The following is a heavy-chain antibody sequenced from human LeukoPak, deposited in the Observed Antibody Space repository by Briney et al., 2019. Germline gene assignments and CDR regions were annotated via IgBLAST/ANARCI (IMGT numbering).Heavy chain of an antibody. D-gene: IGHD5-24*01. J-gene: IGHJ6*01. V-gene: IGHV3-7*01. Sequence: GGSLRLSCAASGFTFSSYWMSWVRQAPGKGLEWVANIKQDGSEKYSVDSVKGRFTISRDNAKNSLYLQMNSLRAEDTAVYYCARVEIGTSHYYYGMDVWGQGTTVTV. CDR2: IKQDGSEK. CDR3: ARVEIGTSHYYYGMDV. CDR1: GFTFSSYW.